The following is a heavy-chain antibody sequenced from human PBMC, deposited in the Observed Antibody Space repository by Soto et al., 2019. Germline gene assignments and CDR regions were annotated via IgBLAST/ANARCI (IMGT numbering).Heavy chain of an antibody. Sequence: GASVKVSCKASGGTFSSYTISWVRQAPGQGLEWMGRIIPILGIANYAQKFQGRVTITADKSTSTAYMELSSLRSEDTAVYYCARAPTIFGPFDYWGQGTLVTVSS. J-gene: IGHJ4*02. V-gene: IGHV1-69*02. CDR2: IIPILGIA. CDR1: GGTFSSYT. D-gene: IGHD3-3*01. CDR3: ARAPTIFGPFDY.